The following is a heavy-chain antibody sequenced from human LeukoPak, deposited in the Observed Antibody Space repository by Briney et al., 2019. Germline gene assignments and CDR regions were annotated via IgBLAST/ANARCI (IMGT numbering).Heavy chain of an antibody. Sequence: GESLKISCKGSGYTFTSYWIGWVRQMPGKGLEWMGIIYPSDSDIRYSPSFQGQVTISGDKSITTAYLHWSSLEASDTAMYYCARGSGAFSFFDYWGQGTLVTVSS. CDR1: GYTFTSYW. D-gene: IGHD3-10*01. CDR2: IYPSDSDI. CDR3: ARGSGAFSFFDY. J-gene: IGHJ4*02. V-gene: IGHV5-51*01.